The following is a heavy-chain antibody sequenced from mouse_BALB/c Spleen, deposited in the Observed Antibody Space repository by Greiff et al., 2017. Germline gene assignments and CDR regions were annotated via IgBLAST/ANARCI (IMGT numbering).Heavy chain of an antibody. CDR3: ARERYYGSSYVWFAY. CDR1: GFNIKDTY. D-gene: IGHD1-1*01. Sequence: EVKLVESGAELVKPGASVKLSCTASGFNIKDTYMHWVKQRPEQGLEWIGRIDPANGNTKYDPKFQGKATITADTSSNTAYLQLSSLTSEDTAVYYCARERYYGSSYVWFAYWGQGTLVTVSA. V-gene: IGHV14-3*02. CDR2: IDPANGNT. J-gene: IGHJ3*01.